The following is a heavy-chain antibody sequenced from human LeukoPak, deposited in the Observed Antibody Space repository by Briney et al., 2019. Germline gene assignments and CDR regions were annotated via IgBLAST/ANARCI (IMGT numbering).Heavy chain of an antibody. Sequence: ASVKVSCKASGYTFTSYYMHWVRQAPGQGLEWMGIINPSGGSTSYAQKFQGRVTMTRDTSTSTVYMELSSLRSEDTAVYYFASQASDFWSGYYALAYYYYGMDVWGQGTTVTVSS. V-gene: IGHV1-46*01. CDR2: INPSGGST. J-gene: IGHJ6*02. CDR3: ASQASDFWSGYYALAYYYYGMDV. D-gene: IGHD3-3*01. CDR1: GYTFTSYY.